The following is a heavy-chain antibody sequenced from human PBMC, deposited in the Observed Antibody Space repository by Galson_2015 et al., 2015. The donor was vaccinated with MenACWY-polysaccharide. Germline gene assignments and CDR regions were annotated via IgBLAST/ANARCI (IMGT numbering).Heavy chain of an antibody. CDR1: GLRFSGSG. V-gene: IGHV3-33*01. D-gene: IGHD2-15*01. CDR3: AREGSRIVFHAFDI. Sequence: SLRLSCAASGLRFSGSGMHWVRQAPGKGLEWVAVIQYGGSNKVHVDSVKGRFTISRDNSKNILFLEMNSLRAEDTAVYYCAREGSRIVFHAFDIWGQGTMVTVSS. CDR2: IQYGGSNK. J-gene: IGHJ3*02.